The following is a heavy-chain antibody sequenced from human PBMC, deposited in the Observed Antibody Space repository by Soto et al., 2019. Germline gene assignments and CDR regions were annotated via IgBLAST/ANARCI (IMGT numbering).Heavy chain of an antibody. Sequence: QEQLVESGGGVVQPGRSLRLSCAASGFTFSSYGMHWVRQAPGKGLEWVALIWYDGSNKYYADSVKGRFTISRDNSKNTLYLQMNSLRGEDTAGYYWARAENFYDSSGDYRGSYFQRWGQGTLVTVSS. D-gene: IGHD3-22*01. CDR2: IWYDGSNK. CDR1: GFTFSSYG. V-gene: IGHV3-33*01. J-gene: IGHJ1*01. CDR3: ARAENFYDSSGDYRGSYFQR.